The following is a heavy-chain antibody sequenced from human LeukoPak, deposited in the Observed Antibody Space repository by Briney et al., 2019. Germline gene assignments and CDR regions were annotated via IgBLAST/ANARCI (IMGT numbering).Heavy chain of an antibody. CDR2: INWNGGST. V-gene: IGHV3-20*04. Sequence: PGGSLRLSCAASGFTFDGYGMSWVRQAPGKGLEWVSGINWNGGSTGYADSVKGRFTISRDNANNSLYLQMNSLRAEDTALYYCARDRITIFGVVIDYWGQGTLVTVSS. D-gene: IGHD3-3*01. J-gene: IGHJ4*02. CDR1: GFTFDGYG. CDR3: ARDRITIFGVVIDY.